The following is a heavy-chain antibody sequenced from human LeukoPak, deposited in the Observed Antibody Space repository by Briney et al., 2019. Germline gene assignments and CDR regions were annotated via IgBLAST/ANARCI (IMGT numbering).Heavy chain of an antibody. V-gene: IGHV3-30*02. D-gene: IGHD2-2*01. Sequence: GGSLRLSCAASGFTFSSYGMHWVRQAPGKGLGWVAFIRYDGSNKYYADSVKGRFTISRDNSKNTLYLQMNSLRAEDTAVYYCAKGRTIVVVPAVPFDYWGQGTLVTVSS. CDR1: GFTFSSYG. J-gene: IGHJ4*02. CDR2: IRYDGSNK. CDR3: AKGRTIVVVPAVPFDY.